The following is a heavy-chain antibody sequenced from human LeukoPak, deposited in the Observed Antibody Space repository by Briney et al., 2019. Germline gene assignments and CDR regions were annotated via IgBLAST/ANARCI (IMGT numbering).Heavy chain of an antibody. CDR1: GYTFASYY. CDR2: INPSGGST. V-gene: IGHV1-46*01. J-gene: IGHJ4*02. CDR3: ARDYGDWSGVDY. Sequence: ASVKVSCKASGYTFASYYMHWVREAPAQGLEWMGIINPSGGSTSYAQKFQGRVTMTRDTSTSTVYMELSSLRSEDTAVYYCARDYGDWSGVDYWGQGTLFTVSS. D-gene: IGHD4-17*01.